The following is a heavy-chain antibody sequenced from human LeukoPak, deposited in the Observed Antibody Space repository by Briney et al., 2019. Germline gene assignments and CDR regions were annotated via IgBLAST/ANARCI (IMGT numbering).Heavy chain of an antibody. CDR1: GFTFSSYA. CDR2: ISGSGGST. Sequence: GGSLRLSCAASGFTFSSYAMSWVRQAPGKGLEWVSAISGSGGSTYYADSVKGRFTISRDNSKNTLYLQTNSLRAEDTAVYYCARDRNIVVVPAAHYYYYGMDVWGQGTTVTVSS. V-gene: IGHV3-23*01. CDR3: ARDRNIVVVPAAHYYYYGMDV. J-gene: IGHJ6*02. D-gene: IGHD2-2*01.